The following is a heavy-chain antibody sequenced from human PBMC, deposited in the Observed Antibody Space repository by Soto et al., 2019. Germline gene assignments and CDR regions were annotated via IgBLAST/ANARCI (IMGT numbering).Heavy chain of an antibody. D-gene: IGHD3-22*01. V-gene: IGHV4-39*01. Sequence: PSETLSLTCTVSGGSISSSSYYWGWIRQPPGKGLEWIGSIYYSGSTYYNPSLKSRVTISVDTSKNQFSLKLSSVTAADTAVYYCSMIARGTFDYWGQGTLVTVSS. J-gene: IGHJ4*02. CDR1: GGSISSSSYY. CDR3: SMIARGTFDY. CDR2: IYYSGST.